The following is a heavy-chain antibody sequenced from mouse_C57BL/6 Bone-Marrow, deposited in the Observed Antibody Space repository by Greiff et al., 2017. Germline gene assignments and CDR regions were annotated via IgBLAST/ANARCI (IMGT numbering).Heavy chain of an antibody. CDR3: ERCGDGYDSYYAMDY. Sequence: QVQLQQPGAELVKPGASVKVSCKASGYTFTSYWLHWVKPRPGQGLEWIGRIHPSDSAPNYHQQFKGKATLTVDKSSSTADMQRSSLTAEDAAVYNCERCGDGYDSYYAMDYWGQGTSVTVAS. V-gene: IGHV1-74*01. CDR2: IHPSDSAP. D-gene: IGHD2-2*01. CDR1: GYTFTSYW. J-gene: IGHJ4*01.